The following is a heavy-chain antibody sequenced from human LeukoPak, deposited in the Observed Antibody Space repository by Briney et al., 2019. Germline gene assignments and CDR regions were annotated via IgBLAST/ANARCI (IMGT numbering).Heavy chain of an antibody. Sequence: SVKVSCTASGGTFSSYAISWVRQAPGQGLEWMRGIIPIFGTANYAQKFQGRVTITADKSTSTAYMELSSLRSEDTAVYYCAREKEGLLTFDYWGQGTLVTVSS. CDR3: AREKEGLLTFDY. CDR2: IIPIFGTA. V-gene: IGHV1-69*06. CDR1: GGTFSSYA. D-gene: IGHD3-10*01. J-gene: IGHJ4*02.